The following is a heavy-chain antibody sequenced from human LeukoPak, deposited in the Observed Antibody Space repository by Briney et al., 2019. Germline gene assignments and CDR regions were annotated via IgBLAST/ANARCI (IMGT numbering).Heavy chain of an antibody. J-gene: IGHJ6*02. CDR1: GFTFISYG. Sequence: ASVKVSCKASGFTFISYGFSWVRQAPGQGLEWMGWISAYNGNTKFPQKLQGRVTMTTDTSTSTAHMELRSLRSDDTAVYYCARDTKDSYYGMDVWGQGNTVTVSS. V-gene: IGHV1-18*01. CDR2: ISAYNGNT. CDR3: ARDTKDSYYGMDV.